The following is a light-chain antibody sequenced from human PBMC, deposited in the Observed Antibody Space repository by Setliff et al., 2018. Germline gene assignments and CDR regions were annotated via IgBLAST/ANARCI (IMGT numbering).Light chain of an antibody. CDR2: VAS. V-gene: IGKV1-9*01. CDR3: QQLNSYPTLT. J-gene: IGKJ4*01. Sequence: DIQLTQSPSSLSASVGDRVTITCRASHDISSYLAWYQQKPGKAPKVLIYVASTLQSGVPSRFSGSGSGTEFTLTISSLQPEDFATYYCQQLNSYPTLTFGGGTRWIS. CDR1: HDISSY.